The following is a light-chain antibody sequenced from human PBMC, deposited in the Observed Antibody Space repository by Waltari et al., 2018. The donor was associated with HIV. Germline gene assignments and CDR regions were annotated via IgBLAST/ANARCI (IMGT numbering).Light chain of an antibody. CDR2: RNN. CDR1: SSNIGSNY. V-gene: IGLV1-47*01. J-gene: IGLJ2*01. Sequence: QSVLTQTPSASGTPGQRVTISCSGSSSNIGSNYVYWYQQLPGTAPKLLIYRNNQRPSGVPVRFSGSKSGTSASLAISGLRSEDEADYYCAAWDNSLSVLVVFGGATKLTVL. CDR3: AAWDNSLSVLVV.